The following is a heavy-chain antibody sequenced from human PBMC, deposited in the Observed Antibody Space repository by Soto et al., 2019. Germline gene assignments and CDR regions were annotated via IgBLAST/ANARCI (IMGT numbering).Heavy chain of an antibody. D-gene: IGHD6-6*01. CDR3: ARGSARPRSYYFDY. CDR2: ISYDGSNK. CDR1: GFTLSSYA. Sequence: GGSLRLSCAASGFTLSSYAMHWVRQAPGKGLEWVAVISYDGSNKYYADSVKGRFTISRDNSKNTLYLQMNSLRAEDTAVYYCARGSARPRSYYFDYWGQGTLVTVSS. J-gene: IGHJ4*02. V-gene: IGHV3-30-3*01.